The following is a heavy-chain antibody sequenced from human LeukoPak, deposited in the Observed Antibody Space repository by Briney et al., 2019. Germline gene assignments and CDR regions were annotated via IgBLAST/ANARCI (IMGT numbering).Heavy chain of an antibody. CDR2: IPYDGSNK. CDR1: GFTFSSYG. J-gene: IGHJ4*02. V-gene: IGHV3-30*18. CDR3: AKDGYYYDSSGYFDY. D-gene: IGHD3-22*01. Sequence: GGSLRLSCAASGFTFSSYGMHWVRQAPGKGLEWVAVIPYDGSNKYYADSVKGRFTISRDNSKNTLYLQMNSLRAEDTAVYYCAKDGYYYDSSGYFDYWGQGTLVTVSS.